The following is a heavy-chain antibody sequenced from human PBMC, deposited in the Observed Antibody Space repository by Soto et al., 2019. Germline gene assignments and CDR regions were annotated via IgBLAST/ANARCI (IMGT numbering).Heavy chain of an antibody. D-gene: IGHD3-9*01. J-gene: IGHJ4*02. CDR3: ARQYDILTGIDY. V-gene: IGHV5-10-1*01. CDR2: IDPSDSYT. CDR1: GYSFTSYW. Sequence: PGESLKISCKGSGYSFTSYWIGWVRQMPGKGLEWMGRIDPSDSYTNYSPSFQGHVTISADKSISTAYLQWSSLKASDTAMYYCARQYDILTGIDYWGQGTLVTVSS.